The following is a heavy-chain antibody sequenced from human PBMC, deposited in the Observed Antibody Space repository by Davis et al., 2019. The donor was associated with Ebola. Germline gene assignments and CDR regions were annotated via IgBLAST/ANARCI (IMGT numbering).Heavy chain of an antibody. D-gene: IGHD6-13*01. CDR1: GDSITGGGYS. Sequence: PSETLSLTCTVSGDSITGGGYSWSWIRQPPGKGLEWIGWINHNGGTYYNPSLRSRVTMSVDRSKNQFSLNLSSVTAAATAVYYCARERRFSSWLDDWGQGTLVTVS. J-gene: IGHJ5*02. V-gene: IGHV4-30-2*01. CDR3: ARERRFSSWLDD. CDR2: INHNGGT.